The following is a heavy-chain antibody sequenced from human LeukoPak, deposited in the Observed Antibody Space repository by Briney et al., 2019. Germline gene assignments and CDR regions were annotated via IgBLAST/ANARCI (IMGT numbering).Heavy chain of an antibody. D-gene: IGHD5-12*01. CDR2: ISPGGGPT. V-gene: IGHV3-23*01. Sequence: GESLRLSCAGSGFPFSIYGMNWVRQAPGKGLEWVSGISPGGGPTYYADSVKGRFTISRDDSKNTLYLQMNNLRAEDTAVYYCAKDGAWLRFDDWGQGILVTVSS. J-gene: IGHJ4*02. CDR3: AKDGAWLRFDD. CDR1: GFPFSIYG.